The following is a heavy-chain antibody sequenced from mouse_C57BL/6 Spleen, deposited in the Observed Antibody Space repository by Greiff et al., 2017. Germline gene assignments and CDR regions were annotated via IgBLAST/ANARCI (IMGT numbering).Heavy chain of an antibody. CDR1: GFTFSDYY. CDR2: ISNGGGST. J-gene: IGHJ1*03. V-gene: IGHV5-12*01. Sequence: EVQGVESGGGLVQPGGSLKLSCAASGFTFSDYYMYWVRQTPEKRLEWVAYISNGGGSTYYPDTVKGRFTISRDNAKNTLYLQMSRLKSEDTAMYYCARHGRPGGQGPGYFDVWGTGTTVTVAS. D-gene: IGHD1-1*02. CDR3: ARHGRPGGQGPGYFDV.